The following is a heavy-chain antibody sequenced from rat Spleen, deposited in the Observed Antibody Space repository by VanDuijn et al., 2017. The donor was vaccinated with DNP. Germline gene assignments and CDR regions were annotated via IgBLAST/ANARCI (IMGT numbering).Heavy chain of an antibody. Sequence: EVQLQESGPGLVKPSQSLSLTCSVTGYSITSNYWGWIRKFPGNKLEWMGYINTAGSTKYNPSLKSRISITRDTSKNQFFLQLNSVTTEDAATYFCARELTMVGFDNWGQGVMVTVSS. CDR3: ARELTMVGFDN. CDR1: GYSITSNY. V-gene: IGHV3-3*01. J-gene: IGHJ2*01. D-gene: IGHD1-12*02. CDR2: INTAGST.